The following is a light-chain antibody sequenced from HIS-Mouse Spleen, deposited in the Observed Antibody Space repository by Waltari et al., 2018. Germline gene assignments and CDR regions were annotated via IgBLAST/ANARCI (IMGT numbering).Light chain of an antibody. CDR3: GTWDSSLSAEV. CDR1: SPNIGNNY. Sequence: QSVLTQPPSVSAAPGQKVTISCPGSSPNIGNNYVSWYQQLPGTAPKLPIYDNNKRPSGIPDRYSGSKSGTSATLGSTGLQTGDEADYYCGTWDSSLSAEVFGTGTKVTVL. V-gene: IGLV1-51*01. CDR2: DNN. J-gene: IGLJ1*01.